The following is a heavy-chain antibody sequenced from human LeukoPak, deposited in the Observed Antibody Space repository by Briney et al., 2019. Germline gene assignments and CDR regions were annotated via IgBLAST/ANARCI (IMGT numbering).Heavy chain of an antibody. CDR3: VRGNDYGGPHY. J-gene: IGHJ4*02. CDR2: ISYDGSNK. Sequence: GRSLRLSCAASGFTFSSYAMYWVRQAPGKGLEWVAVISYDGSNKYYADSVKGRFTISRDNSKNTLYLQMNSLRVEDTAVYYCVRGNDYGGPHYWGQGTLVTVSS. D-gene: IGHD4-23*01. CDR1: GFTFSSYA. V-gene: IGHV3-30-3*01.